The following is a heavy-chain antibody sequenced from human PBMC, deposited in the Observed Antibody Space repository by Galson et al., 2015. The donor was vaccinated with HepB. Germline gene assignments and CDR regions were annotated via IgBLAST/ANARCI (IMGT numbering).Heavy chain of an antibody. CDR3: ARDRQYYYDSSDYPRSYQYGMDV. CDR2: IYYTGST. Sequence: SETLSLTCTVSGGSISSYYWSWVRQPPGKGLEWIGYIYYTGSTNYNPSLKSRVTISVDTSKNQFSLKLSPVTAADTAVYYCARDRQYYYDSSDYPRSYQYGMDVWGQGTTVIVSS. J-gene: IGHJ6*02. D-gene: IGHD3-22*01. V-gene: IGHV4-59*01. CDR1: GGSISSYY.